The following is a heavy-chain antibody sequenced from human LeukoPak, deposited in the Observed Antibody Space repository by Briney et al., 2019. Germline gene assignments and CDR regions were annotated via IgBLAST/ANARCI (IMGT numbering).Heavy chain of an antibody. CDR1: GFTFDDYG. CDR3: ASHSYSRSWSGYYTPYYFDY. CDR2: INWNGGST. V-gene: IGHV3-20*04. D-gene: IGHD3-3*01. J-gene: IGHJ4*02. Sequence: GGSLRLSCAASGFTFDDYGMSWVRQAPGKGLEWVSGINWNGGSTGYADSVKGRFTISRDNAKNSLYLQMNSLRAEDTALYYCASHSYSRSWSGYYTPYYFDYWGQGTLVTVSS.